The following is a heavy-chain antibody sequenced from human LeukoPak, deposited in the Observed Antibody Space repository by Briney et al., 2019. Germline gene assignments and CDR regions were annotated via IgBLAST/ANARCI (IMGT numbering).Heavy chain of an antibody. CDR3: ARVDWNYAHLDY. J-gene: IGHJ4*02. Sequence: SETLSLTCTVSGGSISSSSYYWGWIRQPPGKGLEWIGSIYYSGSTYYNPSLKSRVTISVDTSKNQFSLKLSSVTAADTAVYYCARVDWNYAHLDYWGQGTLVTVSS. D-gene: IGHD1-7*01. CDR2: IYYSGST. V-gene: IGHV4-39*07. CDR1: GGSISSSSYY.